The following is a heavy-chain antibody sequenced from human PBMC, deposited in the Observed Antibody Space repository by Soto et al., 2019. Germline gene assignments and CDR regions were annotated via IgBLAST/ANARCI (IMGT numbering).Heavy chain of an antibody. V-gene: IGHV3-23*01. J-gene: IGHJ6*02. CDR1: GFTLSTYG. CDR2: ITGTGGNT. CDR3: ARIRGYYYGLDV. Sequence: GGSLRLSCAASGFTLSTYGMTWVRQAPGKGLEWVSAITGTGGNTYYVESVKGRFTVSRDNSKNMLYLQVNSLRAEDTAVYYCARIRGYYYGLDVWGQGTTVTVSS.